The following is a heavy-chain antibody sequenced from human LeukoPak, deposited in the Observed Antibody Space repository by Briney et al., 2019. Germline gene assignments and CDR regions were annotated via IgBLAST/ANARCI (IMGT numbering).Heavy chain of an antibody. V-gene: IGHV3-74*01. CDR3: ARARRKWELLGSFGY. D-gene: IGHD1-26*01. CDR1: GFTFSSYW. Sequence: GGSLRLSCAASGFTFSSYWMHWVRQAPGKGLVWVSRINSDGGSTSYTDSVKGRFTISRDNAKNTLYLQMNSLRAEDTAVYYCARARRKWELLGSFGYWGQGTLVTVSS. CDR2: INSDGGST. J-gene: IGHJ4*02.